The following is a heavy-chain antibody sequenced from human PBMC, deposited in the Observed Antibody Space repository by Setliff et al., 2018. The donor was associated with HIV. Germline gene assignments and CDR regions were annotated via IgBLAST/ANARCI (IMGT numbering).Heavy chain of an antibody. CDR3: ARARITMIGGRLEPYAFDR. CDR1: GGSLSTYY. J-gene: IGHJ3*01. Sequence: PSETLSLTCTVSGGSLSTYYWSWIRQPAGEGPEYIGRVHSTGTTIYNPSLKSRGTMSVDASKNQLSLKLRSVTAADTAVYYCARARITMIGGRLEPYAFDRWGQGTKVTVSS. V-gene: IGHV4-4*07. D-gene: IGHD3-10*01. CDR2: VHSTGTT.